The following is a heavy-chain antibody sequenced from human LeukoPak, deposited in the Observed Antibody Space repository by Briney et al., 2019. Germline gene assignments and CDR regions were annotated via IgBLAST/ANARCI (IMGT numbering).Heavy chain of an antibody. D-gene: IGHD3-22*01. CDR2: ISSSGSTS. CDR3: ARVYSDTSGYYPSFGY. CDR1: GFTFSGYA. J-gene: IGHJ4*02. Sequence: GGSLRLSCAASGFTFSGYAMNWVRQAPGKGLEWVSYISSSGSTSYYADSVRGRFTISRDNAKNSLFLQMNSLRSEDTAVYYCARVYSDTSGYYPSFGYWGQGTLVTVSS. V-gene: IGHV3-48*03.